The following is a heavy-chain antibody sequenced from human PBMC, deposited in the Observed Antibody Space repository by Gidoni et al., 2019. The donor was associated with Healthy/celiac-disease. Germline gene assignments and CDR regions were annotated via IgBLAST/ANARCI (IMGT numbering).Heavy chain of an antibody. Sequence: QVQLQASGPGLVKPSQTLSLTCPVAGCAISSGGCYRSWIRQPAGKGLEWIGRIYTSGSTNYNPSLKSRVTISVDTSKNQFSLKLSSVTAADTAVYYCAREGITMIVLKNWFDPWGQGTLVTVSS. CDR3: AREGITMIVLKNWFDP. J-gene: IGHJ5*02. CDR2: IYTSGST. V-gene: IGHV4-61*02. CDR1: GCAISSGGCY. D-gene: IGHD3-22*01.